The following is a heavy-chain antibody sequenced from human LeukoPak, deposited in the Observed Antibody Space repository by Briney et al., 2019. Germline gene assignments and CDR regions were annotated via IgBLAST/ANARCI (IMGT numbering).Heavy chain of an antibody. CDR2: IRSDGSDA. CDR1: GFTFSDTW. J-gene: IGHJ4*02. CDR3: ARDWFHAIDY. Sequence: GGSLRLSCAASGFTFSDTWMHWVRQAPGKGLVWVSRIRSDGSDARYAESVKGRFTISRDNAKSTLYLQMNSLRDEDTAVYYCARDWFHAIDYWGQGTLVTVSS. V-gene: IGHV3-74*01. D-gene: IGHD2/OR15-2a*01.